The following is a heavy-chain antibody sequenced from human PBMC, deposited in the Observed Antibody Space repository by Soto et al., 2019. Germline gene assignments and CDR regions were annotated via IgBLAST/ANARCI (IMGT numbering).Heavy chain of an antibody. CDR1: GYSFTSYW. J-gene: IGHJ6*02. Sequence: GESLKISCKGSGYSFTSYWISWVRQMPGKGLEWMGRIDPSDSYTNYSPSFQGHVTISADKSISTAYLQWSSLKASDTAMYYCARSFSGYDLLVGYYYYGMDVWGQGTTVTVYS. D-gene: IGHD5-12*01. CDR3: ARSFSGYDLLVGYYYYGMDV. V-gene: IGHV5-10-1*01. CDR2: IDPSDSYT.